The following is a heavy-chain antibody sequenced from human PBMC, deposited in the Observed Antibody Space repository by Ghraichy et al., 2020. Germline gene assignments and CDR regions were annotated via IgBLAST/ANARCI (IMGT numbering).Heavy chain of an antibody. CDR1: GGSFSGYY. D-gene: IGHD7-27*01. CDR3: ARFRGDWGEVNNWFDP. CDR2: INHIGST. V-gene: IGHV4-34*01. Sequence: SQTLSLTCAVYGGSFSGYYWIWIRQPPGKGLEWIGEINHIGSTNYSPSLKSRVTISVDTSKNQFSLKLSSVTAADTAVHYCARFRGDWGEVNNWFDPWGQGTLVTVSS. J-gene: IGHJ5*02.